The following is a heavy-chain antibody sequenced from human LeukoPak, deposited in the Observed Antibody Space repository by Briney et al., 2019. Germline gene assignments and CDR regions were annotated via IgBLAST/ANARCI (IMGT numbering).Heavy chain of an antibody. Sequence: GGSLRLSCAASGFTFSSHWMRWVRQAPGKGLEWVAVISYDGSNKYYADSVKGRFTISRDNSKNTLYLQMNSLRAEDTAVYYCARDYSAGVFDYWGQGTLVTVSS. CDR1: GFTFSSHW. J-gene: IGHJ4*02. CDR3: ARDYSAGVFDY. V-gene: IGHV3-30-3*01. D-gene: IGHD2-15*01. CDR2: ISYDGSNK.